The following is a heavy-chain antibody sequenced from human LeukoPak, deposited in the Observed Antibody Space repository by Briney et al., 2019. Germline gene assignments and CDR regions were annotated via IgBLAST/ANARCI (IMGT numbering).Heavy chain of an antibody. Sequence: PGGSLRLSCAASGFTFSSYEMIWVRQAPGKGLEWVSYISSSGSTIYYADSVKGRFTISGDNAKNSLYLQMNSLRAEDTAVYYCARGYIVVVTPTRGGAFDIWGQGTMVTVSS. CDR1: GFTFSSYE. D-gene: IGHD2-21*02. V-gene: IGHV3-48*03. J-gene: IGHJ3*02. CDR3: ARGYIVVVTPTRGGAFDI. CDR2: ISSSGSTI.